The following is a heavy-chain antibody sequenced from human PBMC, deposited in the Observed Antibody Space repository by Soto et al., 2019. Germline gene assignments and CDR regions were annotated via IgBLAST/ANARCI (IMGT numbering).Heavy chain of an antibody. D-gene: IGHD3-22*01. CDR1: GFSFDDYA. V-gene: IGHV3-33*08. Sequence: SLRLSCAASGFSFDDYAMHWVRQAPGKGLEWVAVLWYDGSSTYYADSVKGRFSISRDNSKNTLFLQMNSLRAEDTAVYYCARSYDSSGYYPGSFDYWGQGTLVTVSS. J-gene: IGHJ4*02. CDR2: LWYDGSST. CDR3: ARSYDSSGYYPGSFDY.